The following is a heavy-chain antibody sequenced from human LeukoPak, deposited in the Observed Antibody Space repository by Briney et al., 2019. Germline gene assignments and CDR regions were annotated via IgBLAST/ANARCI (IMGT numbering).Heavy chain of an antibody. CDR2: ISYDGSNK. CDR1: GFTFSSYA. CDR3: AKELIYYDSRGYYDY. V-gene: IGHV3-30*18. D-gene: IGHD3-22*01. J-gene: IGHJ4*02. Sequence: GGSLRLSCAASGFTFSSYAMSWVRQAPGKGLEWVAVISYDGSNKYYADSVKGRFTISRDNSKNTLYLQMNSLRAEDTAVYYCAKELIYYDSRGYYDYWGQGTLVTVSS.